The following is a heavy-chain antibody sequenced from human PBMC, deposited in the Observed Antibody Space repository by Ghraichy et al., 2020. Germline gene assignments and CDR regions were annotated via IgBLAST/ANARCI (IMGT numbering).Heavy chain of an antibody. CDR3: ARDRQQLVPYYFDY. J-gene: IGHJ4*02. D-gene: IGHD6-13*01. V-gene: IGHV1-18*01. CDR2: ISAYNGNT. CDR1: GYTFTSYG. Sequence: ASVKVSCKASGYTFTSYGISWGRQAPGQGLEWMGWISAYNGNTNYAQKLQGRVTMTTDTSTSTAYMELRSLRSDDTAVYYCARDRQQLVPYYFDYWGQGTLVTVSS.